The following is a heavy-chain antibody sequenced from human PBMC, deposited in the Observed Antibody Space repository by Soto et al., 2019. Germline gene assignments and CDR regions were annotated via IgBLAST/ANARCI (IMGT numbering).Heavy chain of an antibody. J-gene: IGHJ4*02. Sequence: VGSLRLSCASSVFTFSSYAMSCVRHAPGKWLEWVSAISGSGGSTYYADSVKGRFTISRDNSKNTLYLQMNSLRAEDTAVYYCAKGRIKDMVRGVILLFEYWGQGTLVIVS. V-gene: IGHV3-23*01. D-gene: IGHD3-10*01. CDR1: VFTFSSYA. CDR3: AKGRIKDMVRGVILLFEY. CDR2: ISGSGGST.